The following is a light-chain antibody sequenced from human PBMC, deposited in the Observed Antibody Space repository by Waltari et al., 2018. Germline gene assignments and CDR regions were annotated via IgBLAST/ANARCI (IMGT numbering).Light chain of an antibody. CDR2: AAS. Sequence: DIQMTKSPSSLFASVGDRVTITCRASHSISSYLNWYQQKPGKAPKLLIYAASSLQSGVPARFSGSGSGTDFTLTISRLEPEDFATYYCQQSYSTPQTFGQGTKVEIK. V-gene: IGKV1-39*01. CDR3: QQSYSTPQT. CDR1: HSISSY. J-gene: IGKJ1*01.